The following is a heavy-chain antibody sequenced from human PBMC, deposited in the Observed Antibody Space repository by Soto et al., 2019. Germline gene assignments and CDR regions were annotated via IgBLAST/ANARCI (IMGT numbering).Heavy chain of an antibody. Sequence: GESLKISCKGSGYSFTSYWIGWVRQMPGKGLEWMGIIYPGDSDTRYSPSFQGQVTISADKSISTAYLQWSSLKASDTAMYYCARGSVVPAAGYYYYGMDVWGQGTTVTVSS. J-gene: IGHJ6*02. CDR1: GYSFTSYW. CDR3: ARGSVVPAAGYYYYGMDV. CDR2: IYPGDSDT. V-gene: IGHV5-51*01. D-gene: IGHD2-2*01.